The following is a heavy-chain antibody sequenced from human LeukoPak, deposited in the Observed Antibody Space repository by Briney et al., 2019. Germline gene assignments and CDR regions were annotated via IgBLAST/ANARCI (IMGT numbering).Heavy chain of an antibody. CDR1: GGSFSGYY. J-gene: IGHJ6*02. CDR3: ARGHYDFWSGYWF. D-gene: IGHD3-3*01. CDR2: INHSGST. V-gene: IGHV4-34*01. Sequence: SETLSLTCAVYGGSFSGYYWSWIRQPPGKGLEWIGEINHSGSTNYNPSLKSRVTISVDTSKNQFSLKLSSVTAADTAVYYCARGHYDFWSGYWFWGQGTTVTVSS.